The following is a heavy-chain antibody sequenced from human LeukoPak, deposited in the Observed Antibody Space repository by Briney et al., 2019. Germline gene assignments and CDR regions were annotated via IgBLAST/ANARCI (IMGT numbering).Heavy chain of an antibody. CDR1: GGSISSYY. Sequence: SETLSLTCTVSGGSISSYYWSWIRQPPGKGLEWIGYISTSGSASYNPSLKSRVTISVDTSKNQFSLKLSSVTAADTAVYYCARHNRFLTTFDPWGQGTLVTVSS. CDR3: ARHNRFLTTFDP. D-gene: IGHD3-3*01. V-gene: IGHV4-4*09. J-gene: IGHJ5*02. CDR2: ISTSGSA.